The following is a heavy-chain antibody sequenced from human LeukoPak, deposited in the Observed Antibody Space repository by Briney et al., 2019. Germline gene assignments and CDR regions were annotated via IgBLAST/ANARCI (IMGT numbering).Heavy chain of an antibody. CDR2: INHSGST. D-gene: IGHD2-21*02. Sequence: KSSETLSLTCAVYGGSFSGYYWSWIRQPPGKGLEWIGEINHSGSTNYNPSLKSRVTISVDTSKNQFSLKLSSVTAADTAVYYCARVPARRVVTTPTYFDSWGQGTLVTVSS. CDR1: GGSFSGYY. CDR3: ARVPARRVVTTPTYFDS. J-gene: IGHJ4*01. V-gene: IGHV4-34*01.